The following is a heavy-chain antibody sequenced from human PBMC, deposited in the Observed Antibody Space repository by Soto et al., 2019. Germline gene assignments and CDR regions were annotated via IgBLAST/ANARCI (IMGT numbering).Heavy chain of an antibody. CDR1: GGTFSRYG. D-gene: IGHD2-15*01. CDR3: ATERLRGFDP. Sequence: QVQLVQSGAEVKKPGSSVKVSCKASGGTFSRYGISWVRQAPGQGLEWMGGINPLFGTTNYEQKFQGRVTITADESTRTAFMELSSLRSDDTAIYFCATERLRGFDPWGQGTLVTVSS. V-gene: IGHV1-69*01. J-gene: IGHJ5*02. CDR2: INPLFGTT.